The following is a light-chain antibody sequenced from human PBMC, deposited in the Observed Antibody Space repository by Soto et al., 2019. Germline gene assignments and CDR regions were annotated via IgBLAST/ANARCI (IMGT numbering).Light chain of an antibody. J-gene: IGKJ1*01. CDR2: GTS. CDR1: QSVSSSY. CDR3: QQYGSSPRT. Sequence: EIVLTQSPGTLSLSPGERATLSCRASQSVSSSYLAWYQQKPGQAPRLLIYGTSSRATGIPDRFGGSGSGTDFTLTISRLEPEDFVVYYCQQYGSSPRTFGQGTKVEIK. V-gene: IGKV3-20*01.